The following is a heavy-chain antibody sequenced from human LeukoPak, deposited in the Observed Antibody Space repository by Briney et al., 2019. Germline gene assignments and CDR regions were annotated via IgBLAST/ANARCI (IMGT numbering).Heavy chain of an antibody. J-gene: IGHJ6*02. CDR3: ASLSGITMVRGERYGMDV. V-gene: IGHV1-69*04. CDR2: IIPILGIA. CDR1: GGTFSSYA. Sequence: ASVKVSCKASGGTFSSYAISWVRQAPGQGLEWMGRIIPILGIANYAQKFQGRVTITADKSTSTAYMELSSLRSEDTAVYYCASLSGITMVRGERYGMDVWGQGTTVTVSS. D-gene: IGHD3-10*01.